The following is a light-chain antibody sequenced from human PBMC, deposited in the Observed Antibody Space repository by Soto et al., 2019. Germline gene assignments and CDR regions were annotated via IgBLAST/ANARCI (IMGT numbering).Light chain of an antibody. J-gene: IGKJ4*01. CDR1: QSISSW. Sequence: DIQMTQSPSTLSASVGDRVTITCRASQSISSWLAWYQQKPGKAPNLLIYKASSLESGVPSRFSGSGSWTEFNLTISSLQPDDFANYYCQQYNSYPLTFGGGTKVEIK. V-gene: IGKV1-5*03. CDR2: KAS. CDR3: QQYNSYPLT.